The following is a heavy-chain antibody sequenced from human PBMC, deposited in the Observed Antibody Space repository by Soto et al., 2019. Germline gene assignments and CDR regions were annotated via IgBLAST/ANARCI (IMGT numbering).Heavy chain of an antibody. J-gene: IGHJ2*01. V-gene: IGHV1-69*13. D-gene: IGHD1-1*01. CDR1: GGTFSSYA. CDR2: IIPIFGTA. CDR3: ARGGNAVTNYWYLDL. Sequence: SVKVSCKASGGTFSSYAISWVRQAPGQGLEWMGGIIPIFGTANYAQKFQGRVTITADESTSTAYMELSSLRSEDTAVYYCARGGNAVTNYWYLDLWGRGTLVTVSS.